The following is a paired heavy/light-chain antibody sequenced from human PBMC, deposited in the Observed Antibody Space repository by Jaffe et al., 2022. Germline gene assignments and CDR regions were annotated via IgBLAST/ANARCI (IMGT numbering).Light chain of an antibody. Sequence: QSVLTQPPSASGTPGQRVTISCSGSSSNIGSNTVKWFQQLPGTAPRLLIYSNDQRPSGVPDRFSGSKSGTSASLAVSGLQSEDEAYYYCAGWDASLNAYVFGTGTKVTVL. CDR1: SSNIGSNT. CDR2: SND. J-gene: IGLJ1*01. CDR3: AGWDASLNAYV. V-gene: IGLV1-44*01.
Heavy chain of an antibody. D-gene: IGHD2-21*02. CDR1: GFIFSSYE. Sequence: EVQLVESGGTLVQPGGSLRLSCAASGFIFSSYEINWVRQAPGKGLEWVACISSDSTIYYADSVKGRFTISRDNAKNSVNLQMNSLRADDTAVYYCARGGVVVVTDADFDYWGQGTLVTVSS. CDR3: ARGGVVVVTDADFDY. V-gene: IGHV3-48*03. CDR2: ISSDSTI. J-gene: IGHJ4*02.